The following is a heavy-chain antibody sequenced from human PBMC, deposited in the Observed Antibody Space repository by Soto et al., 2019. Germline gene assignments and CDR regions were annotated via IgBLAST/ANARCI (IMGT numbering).Heavy chain of an antibody. J-gene: IGHJ4*02. CDR3: ARARNRYFDY. CDR1: GGSMSTGSYF. CDR2: VFRSGSI. V-gene: IGHV4-61*01. Sequence: QVHLQESGPGLVRPSESLSLTCNVSGGSMSTGSYFWSWVRQPPGKGLEWIGYVFRSGSINYSPSFKSRVTISIDTSKNQFPLMLKSVTAADTAVYFCARARNRYFDYWGQGALVTVSS. D-gene: IGHD1-1*01.